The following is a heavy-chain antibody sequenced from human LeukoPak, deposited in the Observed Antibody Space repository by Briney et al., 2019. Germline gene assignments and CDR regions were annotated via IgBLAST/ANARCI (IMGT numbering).Heavy chain of an antibody. V-gene: IGHV7-4-1*02. D-gene: IGHD2-8*01. CDR1: GYTFTSYA. Sequence: GASVKVSCKASGYTFTSYAMNWVRQAPGQGLEWMGWINTNTGNPTYAQGFTGRFVFSLDTSVSTAYLQISSLKAEDTAVYYCARDLVCTNGVCYGNWFDPWGQGTLVTVSS. CDR2: INTNTGNP. CDR3: ARDLVCTNGVCYGNWFDP. J-gene: IGHJ5*02.